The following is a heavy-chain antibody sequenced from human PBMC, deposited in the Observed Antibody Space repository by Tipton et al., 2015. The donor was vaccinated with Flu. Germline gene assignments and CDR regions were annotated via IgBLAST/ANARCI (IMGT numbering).Heavy chain of an antibody. CDR2: MNTDGSVR. J-gene: IGHJ4*02. V-gene: IGHV3-74*01. CDR1: GFTFSSYW. CDR3: VRALDD. Sequence: GSLRLSCAASGFTFSSYWMHWVRQAPGKGLVWVSRMNTDGSVRTYADSVKGRFTISRDNAKNTLFLQMDSLTAEDTAVYYCVRALDDWGQGTLVTVSS.